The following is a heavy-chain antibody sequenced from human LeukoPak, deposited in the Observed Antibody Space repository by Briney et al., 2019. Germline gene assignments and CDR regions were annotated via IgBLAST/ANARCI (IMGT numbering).Heavy chain of an antibody. Sequence: ASVKVSCKASGGTFSSYAIRWLRQAPGQGLEWMGRIIPIFGTANYAQKFQGRVTITTDESTSTAYMELSSLRSEDTAVYYCARLKGSGVFDYWGQGTLVTVSS. CDR3: ARLKGSGVFDY. CDR1: GGTFSSYA. CDR2: IIPIFGTA. J-gene: IGHJ4*02. V-gene: IGHV1-69*05. D-gene: IGHD2-15*01.